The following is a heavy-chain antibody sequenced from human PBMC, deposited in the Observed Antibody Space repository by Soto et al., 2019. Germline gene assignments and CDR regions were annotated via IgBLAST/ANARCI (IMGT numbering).Heavy chain of an antibody. CDR3: AKWPFDY. J-gene: IGHJ4*02. V-gene: IGHV3-23*01. CDR1: AFTFSSDG. Sequence: GESLKISCAASAFTFSSDGMSWVRQAPGKGLEWVSAISASGGSTFYADSVKGRFTISRDNSKNTLYLQMNSLRADDTAVYYCAKWPFDYWGQGTLVTVSS. CDR2: ISASGGST.